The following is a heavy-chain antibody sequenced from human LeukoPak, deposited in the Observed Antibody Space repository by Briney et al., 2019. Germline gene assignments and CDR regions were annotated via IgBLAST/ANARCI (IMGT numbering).Heavy chain of an antibody. J-gene: IGHJ4*02. D-gene: IGHD3-10*01. CDR2: IYYSGST. CDR3: ARAVRGVTFSVDY. Sequence: SETLSLNCTVSGCSISSYYWSWIRQPPGKGLEWIGYIYYSGSTNYNPSLKSRVTISVDTSKNQFSLKLSSVTAADTAVYYCARAVRGVTFSVDYWGQGTLVTVSS. V-gene: IGHV4-59*01. CDR1: GCSISSYY.